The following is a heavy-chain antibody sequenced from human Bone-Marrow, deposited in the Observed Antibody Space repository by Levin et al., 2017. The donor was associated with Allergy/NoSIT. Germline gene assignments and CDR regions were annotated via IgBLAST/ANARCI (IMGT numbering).Heavy chain of an antibody. CDR2: IRSEVYGAPA. Sequence: QSGGSLRLSCTASGFSFADSDMMWFRQAPGKGLEWVGFIRSEVYGAPAKYAASVKGRFTISRDDSRATAYLQMSSLKAEDTALYYCARGDYDYLTGYYPNQWGKGTTVTVSS. V-gene: IGHV3-49*03. CDR1: GFSFADSD. D-gene: IGHD3-9*01. CDR3: ARGDYDYLTGYYPNQ. J-gene: IGHJ6*04.